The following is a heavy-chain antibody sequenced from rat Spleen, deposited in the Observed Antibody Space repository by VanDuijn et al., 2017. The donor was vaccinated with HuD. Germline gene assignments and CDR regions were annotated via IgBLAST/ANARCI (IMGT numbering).Heavy chain of an antibody. D-gene: IGHD1-3*01. CDR3: AKELPPFDY. CDR1: GLSFSNYG. CDR2: ITSGGSNT. J-gene: IGHJ2*01. V-gene: IGHV5-25*01. Sequence: EVQLVESGGALVQPGRSMKLSCAASGLSFSNYGMAWVRQAPTKGLEWVATITSGGSNTYYPDSVKGRFTISRDNAKSTLYLQMDSLRSEDTATYYCAKELPPFDYWGQGVMVTVSS.